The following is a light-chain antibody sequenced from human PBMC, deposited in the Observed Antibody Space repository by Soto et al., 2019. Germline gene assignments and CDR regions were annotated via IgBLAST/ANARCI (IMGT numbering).Light chain of an antibody. CDR2: GPS. CDR3: QQYNNWPRT. J-gene: IGKJ1*01. V-gene: IGKV3-15*01. CDR1: QTVSYN. Sequence: EIIFTQSPDTLSLSPGERATLSCRASQTVSYNLAWYQQKPGQAPRLLIYGPSTRATGIPARFSGSGSGTEFTLTISSLQSEDFALYYCQQYNNWPRTFGQGTKVDIK.